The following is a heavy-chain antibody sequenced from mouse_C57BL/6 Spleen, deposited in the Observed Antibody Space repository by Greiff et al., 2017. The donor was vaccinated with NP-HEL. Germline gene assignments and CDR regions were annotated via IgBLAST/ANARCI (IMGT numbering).Heavy chain of an antibody. J-gene: IGHJ3*01. CDR2: VYPRSGNT. CDR1: GYTFTSYG. Sequence: VQLQQSGAELARPGASVTLSCKASGYTFTSYGISWVKQRTGQGLEWIGEVYPRSGNTYYNEKFKGKATLTADKSSSTAYMELRSLTSEDSAVYFCANWDPVLFAYWGQGTLVTVSA. V-gene: IGHV1-81*01. D-gene: IGHD4-1*01. CDR3: ANWDPVLFAY.